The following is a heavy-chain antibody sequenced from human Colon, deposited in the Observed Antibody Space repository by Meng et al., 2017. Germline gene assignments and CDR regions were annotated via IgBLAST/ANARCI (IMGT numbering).Heavy chain of an antibody. Sequence: QVHLHESGPRLVRPSDDLSLLCAVSGGSIKSGGYHWSWVRQHPGKGLEYIGFMSDSGTTDYNPSLRSRVSISEIGSSKNQFSLTLRSVTAADTATYFCARDTLYGTDYWGQGVLVTVSS. J-gene: IGHJ4*02. D-gene: IGHD4-17*01. CDR1: GGSIKSGGYH. CDR3: ARDTLYGTDY. CDR2: MSDSGTT. V-gene: IGHV4-31*11.